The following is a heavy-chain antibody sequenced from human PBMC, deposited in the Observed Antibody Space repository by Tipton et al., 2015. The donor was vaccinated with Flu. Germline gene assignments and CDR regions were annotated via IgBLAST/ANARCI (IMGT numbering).Heavy chain of an antibody. V-gene: IGHV3-7*01. D-gene: IGHD2-8*02. J-gene: IGHJ4*02. CDR1: GFTFSTYW. Sequence: SLRLSCAASGFTFSTYWMSWVRQAPGKGLEWVANIKQGGDEKYYVDSVKGRFTISRDNPKNSLYLQMNSLRAEDTAVYYCARTRGGYCTATACFADYFDYWGQGILVTVSS. CDR2: IKQGGDEK. CDR3: ARTRGGYCTATACFADYFDY.